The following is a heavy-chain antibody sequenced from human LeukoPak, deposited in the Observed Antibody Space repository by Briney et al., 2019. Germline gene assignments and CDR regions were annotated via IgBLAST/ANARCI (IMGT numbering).Heavy chain of an antibody. CDR2: ISYDGSNK. Sequence: PGGSLRLSCAASGFTSSSYAMHWVRQAPGKGLEWVAVISYDGSNKYYADSVKGRFTISRDNSKNTLYLQMNSLRAEDTAVYYCARGPKTVEWELYFSRWGFDYWGQGTLVTVSS. CDR1: GFTSSSYA. J-gene: IGHJ4*02. D-gene: IGHD1-26*01. CDR3: ARGPKTVEWELYFSRWGFDY. V-gene: IGHV3-30-3*01.